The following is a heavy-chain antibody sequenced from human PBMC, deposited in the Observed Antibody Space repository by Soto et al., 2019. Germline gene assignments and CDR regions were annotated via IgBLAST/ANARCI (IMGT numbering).Heavy chain of an antibody. CDR1: GYSFTSYW. D-gene: IGHD3-22*01. V-gene: IGHV5-10-1*01. J-gene: IGHJ4*02. CDR3: ARRYSHYYDSSGYYYFDY. CDR2: IDPSDSYT. Sequence: PGESLKISCKGSGYSFTSYWISWVRQMPGKGLEWMGRIDPSDSYTNYSPSFQGHVTISADKSISTAYLQWSSLKASDTAMYYCARRYSHYYDSSGYYYFDYWGQGTLVTVSS.